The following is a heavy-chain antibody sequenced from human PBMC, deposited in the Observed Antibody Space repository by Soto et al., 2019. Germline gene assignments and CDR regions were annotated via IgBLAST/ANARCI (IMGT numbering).Heavy chain of an antibody. V-gene: IGHV4-34*01. CDR3: ARGLITGSHYSGGWYYFDS. Sequence: SETLSLTCAVYGESFSGYIWTWIRQTPGQGLQWIGEINHSGSASSNPPLRSRVTISVHTSNSQCSLELSSVTAADTAVYYCARGLITGSHYSGGWYYFDSWGQGTQVTV. CDR2: INHSGSA. CDR1: GESFSGYI. D-gene: IGHD6-19*01. J-gene: IGHJ4*02.